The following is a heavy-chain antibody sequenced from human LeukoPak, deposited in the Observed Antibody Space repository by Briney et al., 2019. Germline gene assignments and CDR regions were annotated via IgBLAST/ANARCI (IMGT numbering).Heavy chain of an antibody. CDR2: INPNSGGT. CDR3: ATDYDFWSGPAGY. V-gene: IGHV1-2*04. J-gene: IGHJ4*02. D-gene: IGHD3-3*01. CDR1: GYTFTGYY. Sequence: GASVKVSCKASGYTFTGYYMHWVRQAPGQGLEWMGWINPNSGGTNYAQKFQGWVTMTRDTSISTAYMELSRLRSDDTAVYYCATDYDFWSGPAGYWGQGTLVTVSS.